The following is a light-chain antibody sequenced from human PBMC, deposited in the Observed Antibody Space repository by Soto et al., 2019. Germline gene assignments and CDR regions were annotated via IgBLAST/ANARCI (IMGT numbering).Light chain of an antibody. Sequence: DIQMTQSPSSLCASVGDRVTIPCRASQSISGYLNWYQQKPGKAPKLLIYAASTLQSGVPSRFSGSGSGTDFTLTISCLQSEDFATYYCQQYYSYPQTFGQGTKVDIK. CDR3: QQYYSYPQT. CDR1: QSISGY. V-gene: IGKV1-39*01. CDR2: AAS. J-gene: IGKJ1*01.